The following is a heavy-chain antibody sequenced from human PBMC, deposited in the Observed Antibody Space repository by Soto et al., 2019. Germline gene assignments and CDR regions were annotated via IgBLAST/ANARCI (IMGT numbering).Heavy chain of an antibody. CDR2: IYSGGST. J-gene: IGHJ6*03. Sequence: GGSLRLSCAASGFTVSSNYMSWVRQAPGKGLEWVSVIYSGGSTYYADSVRGRFTISRDNSKNTLYLQMNSLRAEDTAVYYCGRGGTARTFSFYYYYYMDVWGKGTTVTVSS. CDR1: GFTVSSNY. D-gene: IGHD3-16*01. CDR3: GRGGTARTFSFYYYYYMDV. V-gene: IGHV3-66*01.